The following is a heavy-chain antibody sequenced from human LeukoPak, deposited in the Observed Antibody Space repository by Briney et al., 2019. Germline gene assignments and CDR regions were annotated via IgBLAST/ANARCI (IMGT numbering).Heavy chain of an antibody. CDR1: GFPLNNYY. CDR3: SGGQFELAF. J-gene: IGHJ6*01. Sequence: PGGSLRLSCAASGFPLNNYYMSWIRQAPGKGLEWVSYITTSSDYMYYADSVKGRFTISRDNAKNSLYLQMNSLSADDTAKYYFSGGQFELAFWGQG. V-gene: IGHV3-11*01. D-gene: IGHD3/OR15-3a*01. CDR2: ITTSSDYM.